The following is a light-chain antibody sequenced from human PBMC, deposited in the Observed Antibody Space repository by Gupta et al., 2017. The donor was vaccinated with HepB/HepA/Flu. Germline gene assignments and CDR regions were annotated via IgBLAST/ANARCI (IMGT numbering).Light chain of an antibody. CDR3: QQRNNSPIT. CDR1: QGINRF. J-gene: IGKJ4*01. V-gene: IGKV1-9*01. Sequence: IHLTQSPSFLSASVGDRVTITCRASQGINRFLAWYQQKPGNAPKLLIYAASGVQSGVPSRFSGSGSGTEFTLTISSRQPEDFATYYCQQRNNSPITFGRGTKVEIK. CDR2: AAS.